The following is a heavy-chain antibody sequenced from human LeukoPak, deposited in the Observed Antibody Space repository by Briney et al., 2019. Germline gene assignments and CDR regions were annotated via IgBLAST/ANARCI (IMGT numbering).Heavy chain of an antibody. D-gene: IGHD6-6*01. Sequence: PSETLSLTCTVSGGSISSYCWSWIRQPAGKGLEWIGRIYTSGSTNYNPSLKSRVTMSVDTSKNQFSLKLSSVTAADTAVYYCARALAPDSSSSGEFDYWGQGTLVTVSS. CDR2: IYTSGST. CDR3: ARALAPDSSSSGEFDY. CDR1: GGSISSYC. J-gene: IGHJ4*02. V-gene: IGHV4-4*07.